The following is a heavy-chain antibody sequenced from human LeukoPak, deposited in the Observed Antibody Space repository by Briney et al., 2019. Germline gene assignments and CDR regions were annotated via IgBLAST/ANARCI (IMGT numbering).Heavy chain of an antibody. CDR3: ARGNYYFDY. J-gene: IGHJ4*02. CDR2: IYYSGST. CDR1: GGSISSYY. Sequence: SETLSLTCTVSGGSISSYYWTWIRQPPGKGLEWIGYIYYSGSTNYNPSLKSRVTISVDTSKNQFSLKLSSVTAADTAVYYCARGNYYFDYWGQGTLVTVSS. V-gene: IGHV4-59*12.